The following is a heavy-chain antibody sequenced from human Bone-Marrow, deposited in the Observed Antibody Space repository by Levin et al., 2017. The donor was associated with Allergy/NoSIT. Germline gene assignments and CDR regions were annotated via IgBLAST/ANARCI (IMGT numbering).Heavy chain of an antibody. D-gene: IGHD1-20*01. CDR3: ARDESITGAADH. CDR2: IIPILDRP. J-gene: IGHJ4*02. V-gene: IGHV1-69*04. CDR1: GGSLSYA. Sequence: ASVKVSCKASGGSLSYAIIWVRQAPGRGLEWLGRIIPILDRPEYTPSFQDRVTISADKSTAMVYLEITRLRFDDTAFYFCARDESITGAADHWGPGTLVIVSS.